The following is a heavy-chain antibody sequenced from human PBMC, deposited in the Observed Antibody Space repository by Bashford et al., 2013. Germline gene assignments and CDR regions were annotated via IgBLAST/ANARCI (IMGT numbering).Heavy chain of an antibody. D-gene: IGHD1-1*01. Sequence: VRQAPGKGLEWVSTITAYGETYYADSVKGRFSISRDNSKNTLFLQMNSLRAEDTAVYYCARDRPYTSPNAFDIWGQGTMVTVSS. V-gene: IGHV3-66*03. CDR3: ARDRPYTSPNAFDI. CDR2: ITAYGET. J-gene: IGHJ3*02.